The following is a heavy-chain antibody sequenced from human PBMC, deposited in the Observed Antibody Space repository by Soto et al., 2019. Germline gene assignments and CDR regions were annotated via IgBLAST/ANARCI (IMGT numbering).Heavy chain of an antibody. CDR2: ISWNSGSI. CDR1: GFTFDDYA. Sequence: EVQLVESGGGLVQPGRSLRLSCAASGFTFDDYAMHWVRQAPGKGLEWVSGISWNSGSIGYADSVKGRFTISRDNAKNSLYLQMNSLRAEDTALYYCAKESPPETWHYDSSGYFSWSFGYWGQGTLVTVSS. V-gene: IGHV3-9*01. CDR3: AKESPPETWHYDSSGYFSWSFGY. D-gene: IGHD3-22*01. J-gene: IGHJ4*02.